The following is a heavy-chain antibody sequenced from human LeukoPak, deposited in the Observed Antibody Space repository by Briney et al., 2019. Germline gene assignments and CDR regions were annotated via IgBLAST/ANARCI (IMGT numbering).Heavy chain of an antibody. CDR2: ISSSSSYI. V-gene: IGHV3-21*01. J-gene: IGHJ4*02. Sequence: GGSLRLSCVASGFTFSSYGMNWVRQAPGKGLEWVSSISSSSSYIYYADSVKGRFTISRDNAKNSLYLQMNSLRAEDTAVYYCARVGLEMAHDSYFDYWGQGTLVTVSS. CDR1: GFTFSSYG. CDR3: ARVGLEMAHDSYFDY. D-gene: IGHD5-24*01.